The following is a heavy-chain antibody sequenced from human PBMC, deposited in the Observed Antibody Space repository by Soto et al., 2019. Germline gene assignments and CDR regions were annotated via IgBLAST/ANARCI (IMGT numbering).Heavy chain of an antibody. CDR3: ARSHYDILTGYTYYFDY. J-gene: IGHJ4*02. D-gene: IGHD3-9*01. CDR1: GYTFTSYA. Sequence: RASVKVSCKASGYTFTSYAMHWVRQAPGQRLEWMGWINAGNGNTKYSQKFQGRVTITRDTSASTAYMELSSLRSEDTAVYYCARSHYDILTGYTYYFDYWGQGTLVTVSS. V-gene: IGHV1-3*01. CDR2: INAGNGNT.